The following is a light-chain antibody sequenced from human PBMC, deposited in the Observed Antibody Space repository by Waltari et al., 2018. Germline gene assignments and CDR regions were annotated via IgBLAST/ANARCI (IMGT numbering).Light chain of an antibody. V-gene: IGKV1-16*01. Sequence: DIQMTQSPSSLSASVRDRVSITCWASQDIGHYLIWYQQKPGKAPRSLISGASNLLSGGPSRFSGGGSGTDFTLTITALQPDDFATYYCQQYNNYPPTFGQGTRLEIK. J-gene: IGKJ5*01. CDR1: QDIGHY. CDR3: QQYNNYPPT. CDR2: GAS.